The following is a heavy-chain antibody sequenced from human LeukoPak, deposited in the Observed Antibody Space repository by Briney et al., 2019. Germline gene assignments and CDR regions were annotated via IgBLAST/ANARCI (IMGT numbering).Heavy chain of an antibody. D-gene: IGHD1-14*01. J-gene: IGHJ4*02. CDR2: IYYSGST. CDR1: GFTFSSYS. CDR3: ARDPRTNPGLYYFDY. V-gene: IGHV4-39*07. Sequence: PGGSLRLSCAASGFTFSSYSMNWVRQAPGKGLEWIGSIYYSGSTYYNPSLKSRVTISVDTSKNQFSLKLSSVTAADTAVYYCARDPRTNPGLYYFDYWGQGTLVTVSP.